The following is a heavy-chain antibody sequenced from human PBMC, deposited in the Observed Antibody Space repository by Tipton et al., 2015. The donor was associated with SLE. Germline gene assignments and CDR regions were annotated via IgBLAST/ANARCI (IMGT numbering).Heavy chain of an antibody. J-gene: IGHJ5*02. CDR1: GGSISSSSYY. V-gene: IGHV4-39*07. CDR3: AGITMVQGVTP. CDR2: TYYSGST. Sequence: TLSLTCTVSGGSISSSSYYWGWICQPPGKGLEWIGSTYYSGSTYYNPSLKSRVTISVDTSKNQFSLKLSSVTAADTAVYYCAGITMVQGVTPWGQGTLVTVSS. D-gene: IGHD3-10*01.